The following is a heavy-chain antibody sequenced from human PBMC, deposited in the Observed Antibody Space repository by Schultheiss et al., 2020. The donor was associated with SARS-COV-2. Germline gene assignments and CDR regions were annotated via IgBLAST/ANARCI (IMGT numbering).Heavy chain of an antibody. J-gene: IGHJ4*02. CDR3: ATSRGGMATMTPFDF. CDR2: INPNGGAT. D-gene: IGHD5-24*01. V-gene: IGHV1-2*04. Sequence: GGSLRLSCKASGYIFTAYYMHWVRQAPGHGLEWMGWINPNGGATNFAQKFQGWVTMTRDTSISTAYMDLSRLTSDDTAVYYCATSRGGMATMTPFDFWGQGTLVTVSS. CDR1: GYIFTAYY.